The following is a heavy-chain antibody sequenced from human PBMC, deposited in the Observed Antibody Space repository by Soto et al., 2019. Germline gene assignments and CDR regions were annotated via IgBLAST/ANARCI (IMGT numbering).Heavy chain of an antibody. V-gene: IGHV4-4*02. D-gene: IGHD6-13*01. CDR1: GGSISGSSW. Sequence: SETLSLTCAVSGGSISGSSWWSWVRQPPGKGLEWIGEIYHSGSTNYNPSLKSRVTMLVDKSKNQFSLKLSSVTAADTAVYYCARVVSSTSSSSPYYFDYWGQGTLVTVSS. CDR3: ARVVSSTSSSSPYYFDY. CDR2: IYHSGST. J-gene: IGHJ4*02.